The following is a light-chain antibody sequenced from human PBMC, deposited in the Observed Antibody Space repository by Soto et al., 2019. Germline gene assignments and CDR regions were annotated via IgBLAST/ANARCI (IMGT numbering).Light chain of an antibody. J-gene: IGLJ1*01. CDR2: DVT. V-gene: IGLV2-14*03. CDR3: SSYTVSSTYV. Sequence: QSALTQPASVSGSPGQSITISCTGTNSDIGAYNFVSWYRQHPGKAPQLIIYDVTNRPSGVSDRFSGSKSGNTASLTISGLRTEDEADYFCSSYTVSSTYVLGTWTKLTVL. CDR1: NSDIGAYNF.